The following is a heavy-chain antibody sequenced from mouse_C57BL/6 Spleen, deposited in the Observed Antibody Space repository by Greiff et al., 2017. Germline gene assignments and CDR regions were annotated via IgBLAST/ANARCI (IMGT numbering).Heavy chain of an antibody. J-gene: IGHJ4*01. Sequence: QVQLQQPGAELVRPGSSVKLSCKASGYTFTSYWMDWVKQRPGQGLEWIGNIYPSDSETHYNQKFKDKATLTVDKSSSTAYMQLSSLTSEDSAVYYCARSYGNYAMDYWGQGTSVTVSS. CDR3: ARSYGNYAMDY. CDR2: IYPSDSET. V-gene: IGHV1-61*01. CDR1: GYTFTSYW. D-gene: IGHD2-1*01.